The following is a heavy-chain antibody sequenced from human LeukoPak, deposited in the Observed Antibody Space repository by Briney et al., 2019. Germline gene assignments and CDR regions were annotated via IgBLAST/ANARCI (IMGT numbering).Heavy chain of an antibody. CDR1: GYTFTGYY. CDR2: ISAYNGNT. J-gene: IGHJ4*02. Sequence: GASVKVSCKASGYTFTGYYMHWVRQAPGQGLEWMGWISAYNGNTNYAQKLQGRVTMTTDTSTSTAYMELRSLRSDDTAVYYCARVFTISSGWYRSFDYWGQGTLVTASS. CDR3: ARVFTISSGWYRSFDY. D-gene: IGHD6-19*01. V-gene: IGHV1-18*04.